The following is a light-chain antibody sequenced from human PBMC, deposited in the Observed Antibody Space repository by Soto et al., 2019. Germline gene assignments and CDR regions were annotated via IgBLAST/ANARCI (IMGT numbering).Light chain of an antibody. Sequence: EIVLTQSPATLSLSPGERTTLSCRASQSVSSYLAWYQQKPGQAPRLLIYDASNRATGIPARFSGSGSGTDFTLTISSLEPEDFAVYYCQHRSNWPLTFGGGTKVEIK. J-gene: IGKJ4*01. V-gene: IGKV3-11*01. CDR3: QHRSNWPLT. CDR2: DAS. CDR1: QSVSSY.